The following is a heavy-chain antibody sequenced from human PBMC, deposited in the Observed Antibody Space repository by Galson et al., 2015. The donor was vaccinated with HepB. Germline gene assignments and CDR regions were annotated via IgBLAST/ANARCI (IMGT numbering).Heavy chain of an antibody. D-gene: IGHD3-22*01. Sequence: SLRLSCAASGFTVSSNYMNWVRQAPGKGLEWVSSISSSSSYIYYADSVEGRFTISRDNAKNSLYLQMNSLRAEDTAVYYCARVKYYDSSGYLLWGQGTLVTVSS. J-gene: IGHJ4*02. CDR3: ARVKYYDSSGYLL. V-gene: IGHV3-21*01. CDR2: ISSSSSYI. CDR1: GFTVSSNY.